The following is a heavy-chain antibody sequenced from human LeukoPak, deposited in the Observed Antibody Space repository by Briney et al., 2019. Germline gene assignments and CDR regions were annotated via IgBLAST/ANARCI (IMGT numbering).Heavy chain of an antibody. J-gene: IGHJ4*02. CDR3: ARGYSGSYSVDC. V-gene: IGHV4-59*01. D-gene: IGHD1-26*01. Sequence: SETLSLTCTVSGGSISSYYWSWIRQPPGKGLEWIGYIYYSGSTNYNPSLKSRVTISVDTSKNQFSLKLSSVTAADTAVYYCARGYSGSYSVDCWGQGTLVTVSS. CDR1: GGSISSYY. CDR2: IYYSGST.